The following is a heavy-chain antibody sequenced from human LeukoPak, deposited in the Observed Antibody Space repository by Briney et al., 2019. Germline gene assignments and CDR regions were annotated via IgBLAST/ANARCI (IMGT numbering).Heavy chain of an antibody. Sequence: ASVKVSCKASGGTFSSYAISWVRQAPGQGLEWMEGIIPIFGTANYAQKFQGRVTITTDESTSTAYMELSSLRSEDTAVYYCARDRRITIFGVVYYYYMDVWGKGTTVTVSS. CDR1: GGTFSSYA. V-gene: IGHV1-69*05. CDR2: IIPIFGTA. CDR3: ARDRRITIFGVVYYYYMDV. D-gene: IGHD3-3*01. J-gene: IGHJ6*03.